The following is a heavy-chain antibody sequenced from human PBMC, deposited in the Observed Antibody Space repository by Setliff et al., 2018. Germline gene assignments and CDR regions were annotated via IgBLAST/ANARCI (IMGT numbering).Heavy chain of an antibody. D-gene: IGHD1-26*01. CDR3: AREVGTSTSSDAFDV. Sequence: SETLSLTCTVSGDSISSGDYFWSWIRQPPGKGLEWIAYIYHSGSAYYNPSLKSRVTMSVDTAKNQFSLHLTSVTAADTAVYYCAREVGTSTSSDAFDVWGQGMMVTVSS. V-gene: IGHV4-30-4*08. CDR1: GDSISSGDYF. J-gene: IGHJ3*01. CDR2: IYHSGSA.